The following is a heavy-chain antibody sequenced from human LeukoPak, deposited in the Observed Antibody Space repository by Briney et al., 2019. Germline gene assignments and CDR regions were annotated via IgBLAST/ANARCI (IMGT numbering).Heavy chain of an antibody. D-gene: IGHD6-19*01. J-gene: IGHJ4*02. CDR3: AKDPVIYHGGSAWHSFDY. V-gene: IGHV3-23*01. Sequence: PGGSLRLSCAASGFSFSSYAISWVRQAPGKGLEWVSYIGGDGIRTYYADSVKGRFTISRDNSKNTLYLQMNSLTAEDTAVYYCAKDPVIYHGGSAWHSFDYWGRGNLVTVSS. CDR1: GFSFSSYA. CDR2: IGGDGIRT.